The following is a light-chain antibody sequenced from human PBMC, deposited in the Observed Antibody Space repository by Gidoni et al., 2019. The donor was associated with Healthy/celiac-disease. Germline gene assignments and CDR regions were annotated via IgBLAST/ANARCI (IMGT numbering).Light chain of an antibody. J-gene: IGKJ1*01. V-gene: IGKV3-20*01. CDR1: QSVSSSY. Sequence: EIVLTPSPGTLSLSPGERATLSCRASQSVSSSYLAWYQQKPGQAPRLLIYGASSRATGIPDRFSGSGSGTDFTLTISRLEPEDFALYYCQQYGSSPVTFGQGTKVEIK. CDR3: QQYGSSPVT. CDR2: GAS.